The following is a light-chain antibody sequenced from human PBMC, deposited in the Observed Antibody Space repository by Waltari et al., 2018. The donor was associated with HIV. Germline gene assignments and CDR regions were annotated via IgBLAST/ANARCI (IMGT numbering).Light chain of an antibody. CDR2: RNY. V-gene: IGLV1-47*01. CDR1: SSNIGDNY. J-gene: IGLJ3*02. CDR3: ASWDDSLRNWV. Sequence: QSVLTQPPSASGTPGQRVTISCSGSSSNIGDNYVYWYQQLPGTAPKLLIYRNYQRGSGGRDRVAGSKAGTSSSLAIRGLRSEDEGDFYCASWDDSLRNWVFGGGTKLTVL.